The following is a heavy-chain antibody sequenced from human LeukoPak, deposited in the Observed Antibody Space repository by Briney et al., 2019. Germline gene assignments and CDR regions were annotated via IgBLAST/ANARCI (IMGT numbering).Heavy chain of an antibody. CDR3: ARDAGYCSGGSCYYYYGMDV. V-gene: IGHV1-18*01. Sequence: ASVKVSCKASGYTFTGYGISWVRQAPGQGLEWMGWISAYNGNTNYAQKLQGRVTMTTDTSTSTAYMELRSLRSDDTAVYYCARDAGYCSGGSCYYYYGMDVWGQGTTVTVSS. CDR2: ISAYNGNT. D-gene: IGHD2-15*01. CDR1: GYTFTGYG. J-gene: IGHJ6*02.